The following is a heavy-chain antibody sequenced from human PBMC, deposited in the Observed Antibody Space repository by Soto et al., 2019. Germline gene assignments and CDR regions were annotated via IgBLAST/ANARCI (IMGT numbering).Heavy chain of an antibody. Sequence: GGSLRLSCAASGFTFSDHYMDWVRQAPGKGLEWVGRTRNKANSYTTEYAASVKGRFTISRDDSKNSLYLQMNSLKTEDTAVYYCARDTAMDPYYYYGMDVWGQGTTVTVSS. CDR1: GFTFSDHY. D-gene: IGHD5-18*01. J-gene: IGHJ6*02. V-gene: IGHV3-72*01. CDR2: TRNKANSYTT. CDR3: ARDTAMDPYYYYGMDV.